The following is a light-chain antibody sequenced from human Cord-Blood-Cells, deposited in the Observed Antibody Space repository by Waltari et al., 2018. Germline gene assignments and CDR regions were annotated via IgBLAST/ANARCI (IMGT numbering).Light chain of an antibody. V-gene: IGKV1-39*01. J-gene: IGKJ1*01. Sequence: DIQLTQPPSALSASVGYRANITCRASQSSRSYLNWYQQKPGKAPKLLIYAASSLQSGVPSRFSGSGSGTDFTLTISSLQPEDFATYYCQQSYSTPPTFGQGTKVEIK. CDR3: QQSYSTPPT. CDR1: QSSRSY. CDR2: AAS.